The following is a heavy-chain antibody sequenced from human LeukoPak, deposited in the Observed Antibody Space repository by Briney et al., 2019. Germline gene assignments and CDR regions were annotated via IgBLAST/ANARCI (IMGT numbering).Heavy chain of an antibody. CDR2: ITSSGSSI. D-gene: IGHD3-22*01. CDR1: GFTFSDYY. V-gene: IGHV3-11*01. CDR3: ARMAVLSGYYDY. Sequence: PGGSLRLSCAASGFTFSDYYMSWIRQAPGKGLEWVSYITSSGSSIYYADSVKGRFTISRDNAKNSLYLQMSSLRAEDTAVYYCARMAVLSGYYDYWGQGTLVTVSS. J-gene: IGHJ4*02.